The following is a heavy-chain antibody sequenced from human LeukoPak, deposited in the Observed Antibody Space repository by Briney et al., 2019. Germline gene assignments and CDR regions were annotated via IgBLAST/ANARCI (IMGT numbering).Heavy chain of an antibody. CDR1: GYTFTSYG. J-gene: IGHJ5*02. CDR3: ARFKYSSSWYRTNWFDP. CDR2: ISAYNGNT. V-gene: IGHV1-18*01. Sequence: ASVKVSCKASGYTFTSYGISWVRQAPGQGLEWMGWISAYNGNTNYAQKLQGRVTMTTDTSTSTAYMELRSLRSDDTAVHYCARFKYSSSWYRTNWFDPWGQGTLVTVSS. D-gene: IGHD6-13*01.